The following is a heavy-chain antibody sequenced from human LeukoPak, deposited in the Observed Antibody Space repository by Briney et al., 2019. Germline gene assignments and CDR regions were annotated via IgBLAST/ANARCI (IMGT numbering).Heavy chain of an antibody. J-gene: IGHJ4*02. Sequence: GGSLRLSCAASGFTFSSYAMSWVRQAPGKGLEWVSHISSGSSPKYYADSVRGRFTISRDNAKKSLYLQMNSLRVEDTAVYYCTASVGSTWYAPDDYWGQGTLVTVSS. CDR2: ISSGSSPK. CDR1: GFTFSSYA. V-gene: IGHV3-48*04. CDR3: TASVGSTWYAPDDY. D-gene: IGHD6-13*01.